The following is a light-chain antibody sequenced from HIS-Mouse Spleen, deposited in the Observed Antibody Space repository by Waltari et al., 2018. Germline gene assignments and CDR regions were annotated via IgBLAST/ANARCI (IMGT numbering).Light chain of an antibody. CDR2: LNSDGSH. J-gene: IGLJ3*02. CDR3: QTWGTGIPWV. CDR1: SGHSSYP. Sequence: QLVLPQSPSASASLGASVKLTCTLSSGHSSYPIACPQQQPEKGPRYLMKLNSDGSHSKGDGIPDRFSGSSSGAERYLTISSLQSEDEADYYCQTWGTGIPWVFGGGTKLTVL. V-gene: IGLV4-69*01.